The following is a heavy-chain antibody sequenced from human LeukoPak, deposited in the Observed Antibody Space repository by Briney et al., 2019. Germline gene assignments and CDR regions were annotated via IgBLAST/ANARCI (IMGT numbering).Heavy chain of an antibody. V-gene: IGHV3-23*01. CDR3: AKVGYCSSTSCYAGKSFDY. CDR2: IIGSGGST. J-gene: IGHJ4*02. Sequence: GGSLRLSCAASGFTFSSYAMSWVRQAPGKGMEWVSAIIGSGGSTYYADSVKGRFTISRDNSKNTLYLQMNSLRAEDTAVYYCAKVGYCSSTSCYAGKSFDYWGQGTLVTVSS. D-gene: IGHD2-2*01. CDR1: GFTFSSYA.